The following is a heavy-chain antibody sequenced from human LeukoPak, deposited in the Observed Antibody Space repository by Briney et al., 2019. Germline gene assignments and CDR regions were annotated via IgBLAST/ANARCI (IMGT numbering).Heavy chain of an antibody. V-gene: IGHV1-2*02. Sequence: ASVKVSCKSSGYTFTGYYMHWVRQAPGQGLAWMGWINPNSGGTNYEPKFQGRVTMTRDTSISTAYMELSRLRSDVTAVYYCANVGRIAAAGLLGYWGQGTLVTVSA. D-gene: IGHD6-13*01. CDR2: INPNSGGT. CDR1: GYTFTGYY. CDR3: ANVGRIAAAGLLGY. J-gene: IGHJ4*02.